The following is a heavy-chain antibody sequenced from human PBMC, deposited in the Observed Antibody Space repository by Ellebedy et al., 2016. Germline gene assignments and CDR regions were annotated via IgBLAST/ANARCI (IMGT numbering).Heavy chain of an antibody. D-gene: IGHD3-10*01. Sequence: GGSLRLXXAASGFTFSSYWMHWVRQAPGKGLVWVSRINSDGSSISYADSVKGRFTISRDNAKNTLYLQMSSLRAEDTAVYYCARLGPDGLFGDVWGQGTTVTVSS. CDR2: INSDGSSI. J-gene: IGHJ6*02. V-gene: IGHV3-74*01. CDR1: GFTFSSYW. CDR3: ARLGPDGLFGDV.